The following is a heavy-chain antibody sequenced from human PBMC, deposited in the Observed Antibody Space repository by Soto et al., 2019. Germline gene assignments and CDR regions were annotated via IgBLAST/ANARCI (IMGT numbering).Heavy chain of an antibody. CDR3: AKGRVGSGSLTPRVDF. V-gene: IGHV3-23*01. CDR1: GFTFNNYA. Sequence: EVQLLESGGGLVQPGGSLRLSCAASGFTFNNYAMSWVRQAPGKGLEWVSAISGGGDTTSYADSVKGRFTGSRDGSKNTLYLQMNSLRAEDTALYYCAKGRVGSGSLTPRVDFWGQGTLVTVSS. J-gene: IGHJ4*02. D-gene: IGHD3-10*01. CDR2: ISGGGDTT.